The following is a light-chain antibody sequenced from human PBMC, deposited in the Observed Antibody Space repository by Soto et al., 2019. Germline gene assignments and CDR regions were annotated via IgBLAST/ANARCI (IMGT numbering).Light chain of an antibody. Sequence: EIVMTQSPATLSVSPGERATLSCRASQSVSRNLAWYQQKPGQAPRIIIFGASTRATGIPARFSGSWSGTECTLTISSLQPDDVSTYYCQHYNSYSEALGQGTKVDI. J-gene: IGKJ1*01. CDR3: QHYNSYSEA. V-gene: IGKV3-15*01. CDR1: QSVSRN. CDR2: GAS.